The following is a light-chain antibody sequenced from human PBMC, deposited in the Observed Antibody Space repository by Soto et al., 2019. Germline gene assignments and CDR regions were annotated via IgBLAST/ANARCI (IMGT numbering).Light chain of an antibody. CDR2: GAS. V-gene: IGKV3D-20*02. J-gene: IGKJ1*01. Sequence: IVLTQSPDTLSLSPGERATLSCRASQRISNNYLAWYQQRPGQAPRLLISGASNRATGIPARFSGSGSGTDFTLTISSLEPEDFAVYYCQQRSNWPTFGQGTKVDIK. CDR1: QRISNNY. CDR3: QQRSNWPT.